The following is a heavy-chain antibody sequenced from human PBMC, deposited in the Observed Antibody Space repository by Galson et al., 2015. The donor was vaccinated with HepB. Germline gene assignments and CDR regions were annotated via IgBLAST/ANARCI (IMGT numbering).Heavy chain of an antibody. Sequence: ETLSLTCTVSGGSISSSSYYWGWIRQPPGKGLEWIGNFYYRGSTYYNPSLRSRVTISVNTSKNQFSLKLSSVIAADTAVYYCAKSLYSSSQPMGYYYGMDVWGQGTTVTVSS. V-gene: IGHV4-39*07. CDR1: GGSISSSSYY. CDR2: FYYRGST. CDR3: AKSLYSSSQPMGYYYGMDV. J-gene: IGHJ6*02. D-gene: IGHD6-13*01.